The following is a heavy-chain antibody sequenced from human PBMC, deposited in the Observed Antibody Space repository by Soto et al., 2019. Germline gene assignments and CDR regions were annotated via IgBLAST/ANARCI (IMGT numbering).Heavy chain of an antibody. CDR2: ISDSGSLT. Sequence: PGGSLRLSCAASGFTFRNYGMNWVRQAPGKGLEWVSGISDSGSLTYYADAVKGRFTISRDNSKNTLFLQMNSLRAEDTAVYFCARPDRDGYNYDYWGQGTLVTVSS. D-gene: IGHD5-12*01. CDR1: GFTFRNYG. J-gene: IGHJ4*01. V-gene: IGHV3-23*01. CDR3: ARPDRDGYNYDY.